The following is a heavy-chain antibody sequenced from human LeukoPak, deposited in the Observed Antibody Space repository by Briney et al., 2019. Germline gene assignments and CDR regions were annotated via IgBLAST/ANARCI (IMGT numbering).Heavy chain of an antibody. J-gene: IGHJ4*02. CDR2: IYTSGST. Sequence: SETLSLTCTVSGGSISPYYWSWIRQPAGKGLEWIGRIYTSGSTNYNPSLKSRVTLSVDTSKNQFSLKLTSVTAADTAVYYCARDSLYSSGWYHDYWGQGTLVTVSS. V-gene: IGHV4-4*07. CDR1: GGSISPYY. CDR3: ARDSLYSSGWYHDY. D-gene: IGHD6-19*01.